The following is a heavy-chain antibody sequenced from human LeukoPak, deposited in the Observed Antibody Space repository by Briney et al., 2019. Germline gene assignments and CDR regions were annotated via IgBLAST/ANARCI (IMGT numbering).Heavy chain of an antibody. CDR2: INPNSGGT. CDR1: GYTFTGYY. CDR3: ARPAYCGGDCYDWFDP. Sequence: GASVKVSCKASGYTFTGYYMHWVRHAPGQGLEWMGWINPNSGGTNYAQKFQGRVTMTRDTSISTAYMELSRLRSDDTAVYCCARPAYCGGDCYDWFDPWGQGTLVTVSS. V-gene: IGHV1-2*02. J-gene: IGHJ5*02. D-gene: IGHD2-21*02.